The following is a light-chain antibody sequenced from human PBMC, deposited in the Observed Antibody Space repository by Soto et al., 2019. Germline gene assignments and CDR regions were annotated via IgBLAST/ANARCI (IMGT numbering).Light chain of an antibody. V-gene: IGLV1-40*01. CDR3: NSYTSSTTLV. CDR1: NSNIGAGSG. Sequence: QSALTQPPSVTGAPGQRVTISCTGNNSNIGAGSGVNWYQRFPDKAPKLLIYANTHRPSGVPDRFSGSTSATSASLAITGLQTEDEADYYCNSYTSSTTLVFGGGTKLTVL. J-gene: IGLJ2*01. CDR2: ANT.